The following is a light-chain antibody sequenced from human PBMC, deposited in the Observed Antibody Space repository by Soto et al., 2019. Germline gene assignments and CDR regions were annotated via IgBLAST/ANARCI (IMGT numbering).Light chain of an antibody. J-gene: IGKJ1*01. CDR1: QSISSW. CDR3: QQYSPYSWT. V-gene: IGKV1-5*01. Sequence: DIQMTQSPSTLSASAGDGVTITCRASQSISSWLAWYQQTPGKAPKLLIYDASRLETGVPLRFSGSGFGTEFTLTISSLQPEDFATYYCQQYSPYSWTFGQGTKVEVK. CDR2: DAS.